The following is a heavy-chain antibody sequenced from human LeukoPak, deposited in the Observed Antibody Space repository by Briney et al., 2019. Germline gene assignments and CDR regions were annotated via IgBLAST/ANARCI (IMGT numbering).Heavy chain of an antibody. CDR2: INPNGGDT. J-gene: IGHJ4*02. V-gene: IGHV1-2*06. CDR3: TSDPTFYSGRYCFDY. CDR1: GYTFIDYF. Sequence: ASVKVSCKASGYTFIDYFIHWVRQAPGQGLEWMGRINPNGGDTTYAQKFQGRVTLTRDTSISTAFMELSRLRSEDTAVYYCTSDPTFYSGRYCFDYWGQGTLVTVSS. D-gene: IGHD1-26*01.